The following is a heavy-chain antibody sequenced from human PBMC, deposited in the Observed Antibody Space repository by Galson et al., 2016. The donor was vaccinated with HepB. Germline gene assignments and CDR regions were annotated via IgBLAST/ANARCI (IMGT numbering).Heavy chain of an antibody. D-gene: IGHD2-2*01. CDR2: INTGNGNT. CDR3: ARDSTGEFIDY. J-gene: IGHJ4*02. Sequence: SVKVSCKASGYSFTFYGLHWVRQAPGQRLEWMAWINTGNGNTRFSQNFQGRATVTIDAAATTVYMELSGLRSEDTAVYYCARDSTGEFIDYWGQGTLVSVSS. V-gene: IGHV1-3*04. CDR1: GYSFTFYG.